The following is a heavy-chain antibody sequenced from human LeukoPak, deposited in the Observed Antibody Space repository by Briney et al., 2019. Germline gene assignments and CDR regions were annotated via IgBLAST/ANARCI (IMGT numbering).Heavy chain of an antibody. CDR2: LSYDEIDK. D-gene: IGHD5-18*01. J-gene: IGHJ4*02. CDR3: AKSRLPYSYDSDS. Sequence: GGSLRLSCAASGFTISSYGMHWVRQAPGKGLEWIAVLSYDEIDKFYADSVKGRFTISRDISKNTLYLQMNSLRAEDTAVYFCAKSRLPYSYDSDSWGQGTLVTVSS. CDR1: GFTISSYG. V-gene: IGHV3-30*18.